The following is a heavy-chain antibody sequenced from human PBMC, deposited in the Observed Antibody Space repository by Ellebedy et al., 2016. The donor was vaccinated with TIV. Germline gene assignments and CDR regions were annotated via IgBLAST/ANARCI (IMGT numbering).Heavy chain of an antibody. Sequence: SVKVSCKASGGIFRNYAISWVRPAPGQGLEWMGGIIAIFGTTSYATRFQGRVTITADESTTTSYIDLTRLRSEYTAIYFCAISATHTPTYFSNWGQGTLVSVSS. J-gene: IGHJ4*02. CDR3: AISATHTPTYFSN. V-gene: IGHV1-69*13. D-gene: IGHD2-15*01. CDR1: GGIFRNYA. CDR2: IIAIFGTT.